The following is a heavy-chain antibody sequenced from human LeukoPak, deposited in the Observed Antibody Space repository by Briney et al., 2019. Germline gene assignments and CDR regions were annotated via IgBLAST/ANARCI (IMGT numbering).Heavy chain of an antibody. CDR2: IKQDGSEK. J-gene: IGHJ3*02. V-gene: IGHV3-7*01. Sequence: GGSLRLSCAASGFTFSSYWMSWVRQAPGKGLEWVANIKQDGSEKYFVDSVKGRFTISRDNAKNSLYLQMNSLRAEDTAVYYCARAPGYNWNHGRAFDIWGQGTMVTVSS. CDR1: GFTFSSYW. CDR3: ARAPGYNWNHGRAFDI. D-gene: IGHD1-14*01.